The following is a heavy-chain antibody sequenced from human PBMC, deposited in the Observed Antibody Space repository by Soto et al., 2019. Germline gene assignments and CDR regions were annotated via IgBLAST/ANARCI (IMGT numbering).Heavy chain of an antibody. CDR2: IYYSGST. CDR3: ARDPPGVRGSGAFDM. V-gene: IGHV4-31*03. CDR1: GGSISSGGYY. J-gene: IGHJ3*02. D-gene: IGHD3-10*01. Sequence: QVQLQESGPGLVKPSQTLSLTCTVSGGSISSGGYYWRWIRQHPGKGLEWIGYIYYSGSTYYNPSQKSRVIISVDTSKNQFSLKLSSVTAAETAVYYCARDPPGVRGSGAFDMWGKGTMVTVSS.